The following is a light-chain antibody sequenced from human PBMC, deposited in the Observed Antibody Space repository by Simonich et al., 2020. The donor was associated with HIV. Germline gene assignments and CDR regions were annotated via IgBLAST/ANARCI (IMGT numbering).Light chain of an antibody. Sequence: NFMLTQPHSVSESPGKTVTISCTRSRGSIASNYVQWYQQRPDSSPTTVIYEDNQRPPGVPDRFSGSIDSSSNSASLTISGLKTEDEADYYCQSYDSSNWVFGGGTKLTVL. CDR2: EDN. CDR3: QSYDSSNWV. J-gene: IGLJ3*02. CDR1: RGSIASNY. V-gene: IGLV6-57*01.